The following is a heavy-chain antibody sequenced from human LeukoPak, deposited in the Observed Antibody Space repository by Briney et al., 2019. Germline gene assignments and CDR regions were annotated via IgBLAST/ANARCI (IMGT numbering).Heavy chain of an antibody. V-gene: IGHV4-59*01. Sequence: SETLSLTCTVSGGSISSYYWSWIWQPPGKGLEWIGYIYYSGSTNYNPSLKSRVTISVDTSKNQFSLKLSSVTAADTAVYYCARDQGKDAFDIWGQGTMVTVSS. CDR2: IYYSGST. CDR3: ARDQGKDAFDI. CDR1: GGSISSYY. J-gene: IGHJ3*02.